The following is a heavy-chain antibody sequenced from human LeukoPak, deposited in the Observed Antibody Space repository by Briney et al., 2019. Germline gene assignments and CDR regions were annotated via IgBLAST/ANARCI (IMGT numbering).Heavy chain of an antibody. D-gene: IGHD5-12*01. Sequence: PGGSLRLSCAASGFTFSSYEMNWVRQAPGKGLEWVSYISSSGSTIYYADSVKGRFTISRDNAKNSLYLQMNSLRAEDTAVYYCARLSGYSGYGIDYWGQGTLVTVSS. V-gene: IGHV3-48*03. CDR2: ISSSGSTI. CDR1: GFTFSSYE. CDR3: ARLSGYSGYGIDY. J-gene: IGHJ4*02.